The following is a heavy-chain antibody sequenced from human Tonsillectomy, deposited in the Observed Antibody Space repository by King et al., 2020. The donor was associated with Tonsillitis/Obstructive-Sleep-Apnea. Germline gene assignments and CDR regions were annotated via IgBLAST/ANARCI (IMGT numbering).Heavy chain of an antibody. CDR3: VRSSVTTYGPGDY. CDR2: IYYGGST. J-gene: IGHJ4*02. V-gene: IGHV4-31*03. D-gene: IGHD4-17*01. CDR1: GGSISSGGYY. Sequence: QLQESGPGLVKPSQTLSLTCTVSGGSISSGGYYWSWIRQHPGKGLEWIGYIYYGGSTYYNPSLKSRVTISVDTSKNQFSLKLSSVTAADTAVYYCVRSSVTTYGPGDYWGQGTMVTVSS.